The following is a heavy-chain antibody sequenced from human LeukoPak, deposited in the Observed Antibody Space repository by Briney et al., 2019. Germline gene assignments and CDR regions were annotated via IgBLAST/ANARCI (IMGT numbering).Heavy chain of an antibody. CDR2: ISGSGTDI. Sequence: GGSLRLSCEASGFTFSDPYMSWVRQAPGKGLECLSYISGSGTDINYADSVRGRFTISRDNAKNLLYLQMNDLRVEDTAVYYCARTARHLDYWGQGTLVTVSS. D-gene: IGHD5-18*01. J-gene: IGHJ4*02. CDR3: ARTARHLDY. CDR1: GFTFSDPY. V-gene: IGHV3-11*04.